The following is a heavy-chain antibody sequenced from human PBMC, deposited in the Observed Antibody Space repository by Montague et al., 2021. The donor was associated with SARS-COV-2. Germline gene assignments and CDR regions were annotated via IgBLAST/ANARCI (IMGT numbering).Heavy chain of an antibody. J-gene: IGHJ6*03. Sequence: SVKVSCKASGYTFTSYDINWVRQATGQGLEWMGWTNPNSGNTGYAQKFQGRVTMTRNTSISTAYMELSSLRSEDTAVYYCARGKVDTAMVYYYYYMDVWGKGTTVTVSS. CDR2: TNPNSGNT. V-gene: IGHV1-8*01. D-gene: IGHD5-18*01. CDR1: GYTFTSYD. CDR3: ARGKVDTAMVYYYYYMDV.